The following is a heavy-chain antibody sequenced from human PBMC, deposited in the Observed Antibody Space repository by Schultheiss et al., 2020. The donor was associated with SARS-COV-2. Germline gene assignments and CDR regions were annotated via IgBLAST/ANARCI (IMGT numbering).Heavy chain of an antibody. V-gene: IGHV3-7*03. CDR2: IKQDGSVE. CDR1: GFNLRNYW. CDR3: VKEGDEMGTS. J-gene: IGHJ4*02. D-gene: IGHD5-24*01. Sequence: GGSLRLSCAASGFNLRNYWMDWVRQAPGKGLQWVANIKQDGSVEHYVESVRGRFFISRDNAKNSLDLQMNNLRVDDTAVYYCVKEGDEMGTSWGQGTLVTVSS.